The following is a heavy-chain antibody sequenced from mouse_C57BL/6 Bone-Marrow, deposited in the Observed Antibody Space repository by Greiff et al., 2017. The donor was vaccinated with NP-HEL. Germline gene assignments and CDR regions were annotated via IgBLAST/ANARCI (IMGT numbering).Heavy chain of an antibody. V-gene: IGHV5-6*01. Sequence: EVQLQESGGDLVKPGGSLKLSCAASGFTFSSYGMSWVRQTPDKRLEWVATISSGGSYTYYPDSVKGRFTISRDNAKNTLYLQMSSLKSEDTAMYYCARGDGNYVAWFAYWGQGTLVTVSA. CDR1: GFTFSSYG. D-gene: IGHD2-1*01. CDR2: ISSGGSYT. J-gene: IGHJ3*01. CDR3: ARGDGNYVAWFAY.